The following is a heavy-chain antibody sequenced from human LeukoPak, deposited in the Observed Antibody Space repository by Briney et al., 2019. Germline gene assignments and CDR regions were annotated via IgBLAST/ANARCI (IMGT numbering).Heavy chain of an antibody. J-gene: IGHJ6*03. CDR1: GDSIGSYY. D-gene: IGHD3-22*01. Sequence: PSETLSLTCTVSGDSIGSYYWSWIRQPAGKGLEWIGRIYASGSTNYNPSLKSRVTISVDKSKNQFSLKLSSVTAADTAVYYCARDHHDSSGYYGRGGFYYMDVWGKGTTVTVSS. CDR3: ARDHHDSSGYYGRGGFYYMDV. CDR2: IYASGST. V-gene: IGHV4-4*07.